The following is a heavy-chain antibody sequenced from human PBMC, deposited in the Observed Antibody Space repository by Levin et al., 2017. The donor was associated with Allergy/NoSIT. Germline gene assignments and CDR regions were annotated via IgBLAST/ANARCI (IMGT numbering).Heavy chain of an antibody. CDR3: ARVGYRYGLYWYFDL. CDR2: IFSDGST. D-gene: IGHD5-18*01. CDR1: GFTVSSNY. Sequence: PGGSLRLSCAASGFTVSSNYMSWVRQAPGKGLEWVSVIFSDGSTYYADSVKGRFTISRDNSKNTMYLQMNSLRAEETAVYYCARVGYRYGLYWYFDLWGRGSLVTVSS. V-gene: IGHV3-66*01. J-gene: IGHJ2*01.